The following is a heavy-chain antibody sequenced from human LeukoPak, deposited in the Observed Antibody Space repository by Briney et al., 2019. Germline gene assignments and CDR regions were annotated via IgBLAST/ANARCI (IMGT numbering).Heavy chain of an antibody. CDR1: GFTFSSYD. Sequence: GGSLRLTCAASGFTFSSYDMHWVRQATGKGLEWVSAIGTAGDTYYPGSVKGRFTISRENAKNSLYLQMNSLRAEDTAVYYCARAGGLGAPRLWGQGTPVTVSS. D-gene: IGHD1-26*01. CDR3: ARAGGLGAPRL. J-gene: IGHJ4*02. V-gene: IGHV3-13*01. CDR2: IGTAGDT.